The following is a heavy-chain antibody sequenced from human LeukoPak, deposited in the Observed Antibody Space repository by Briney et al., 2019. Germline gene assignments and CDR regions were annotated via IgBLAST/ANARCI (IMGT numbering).Heavy chain of an antibody. Sequence: GGSLRLSCTASGFTFGDYAMSWVRQAPGKGLEWVGFIRSKAYGGTTEYAASVKGRFTISRDDSKSIAHLQMNSLKTEDTALYYCTTESSWTIFYLGYWGQGTLVTVSS. CDR1: GFTFGDYA. J-gene: IGHJ4*02. V-gene: IGHV3-49*04. CDR2: IRSKAYGGTT. D-gene: IGHD6-13*01. CDR3: TTESSWTIFYLGY.